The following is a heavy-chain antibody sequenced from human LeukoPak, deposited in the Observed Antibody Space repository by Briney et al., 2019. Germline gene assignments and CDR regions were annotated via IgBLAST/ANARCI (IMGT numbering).Heavy chain of an antibody. V-gene: IGHV1-69*04. D-gene: IGHD3-22*01. CDR3: ARAGHYYDCSGTDAFDI. Sequence: GASVKVSCQACGGTLSSYAISWLRQAPGQGREWMGRIIPIFGIANYAQKFQGRVTITAEKSTSTGYMELSSLRSEDTAVYYRARAGHYYDCSGTDAFDIWSQGTMVTVSS. CDR2: IIPIFGIA. CDR1: GGTLSSYA. J-gene: IGHJ3*02.